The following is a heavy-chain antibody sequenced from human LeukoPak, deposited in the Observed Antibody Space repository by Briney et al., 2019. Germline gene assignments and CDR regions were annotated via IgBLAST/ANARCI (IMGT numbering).Heavy chain of an antibody. V-gene: IGHV3-7*04. CDR3: ARALIAADNY. Sequence: GGSLRLSCAASGFTISNYWMNWVRQAPGKGLEWLANIRRGGSEEYYVDSVKGRITISRDNTKNSLYLQMNSLRVKDTAVYYCARALIAADNYWGQGTLVTVSS. J-gene: IGHJ4*02. CDR1: GFTISNYW. D-gene: IGHD6-6*01. CDR2: IRRGGSEE.